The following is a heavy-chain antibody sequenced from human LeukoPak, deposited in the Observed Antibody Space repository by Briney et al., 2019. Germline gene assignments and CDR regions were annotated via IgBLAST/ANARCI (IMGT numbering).Heavy chain of an antibody. D-gene: IGHD4-17*01. J-gene: IGHJ4*02. V-gene: IGHV3-33*06. CDR2: IWYDGSNK. Sequence: GGSLRLSCAASGFTLSSYGMHWVRQAPGKGLEWVAAIWYDGSNKYYANSVKGRFTISRDNSKNTLYLQMNSLRAEDTAVYYCAKGMYGDYPHFDYWGQGTLVTVSS. CDR3: AKGMYGDYPHFDY. CDR1: GFTLSSYG.